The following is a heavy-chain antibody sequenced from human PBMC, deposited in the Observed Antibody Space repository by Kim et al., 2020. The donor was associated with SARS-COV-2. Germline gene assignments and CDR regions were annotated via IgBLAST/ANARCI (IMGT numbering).Heavy chain of an antibody. J-gene: IGHJ5*02. D-gene: IGHD3-10*01. CDR3: ARLQLLWFGELGWFDP. CDR1: GGSISSYY. V-gene: IGHV4-59*08. Sequence: SETLSLTCTVSGGSISSYYWSWIRQPPGKGLEWIGYIYYSGSTNYNPSLKSRITISVDTSKNQFSLKLSSVTAADTAVYYCARLQLLWFGELGWFDPWGQGTLVTVSS. CDR2: IYYSGST.